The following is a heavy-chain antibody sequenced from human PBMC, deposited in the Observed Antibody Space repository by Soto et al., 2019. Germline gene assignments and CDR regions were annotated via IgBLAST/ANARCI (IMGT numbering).Heavy chain of an antibody. CDR1: GVSFNNNG. J-gene: IGHJ6*02. CDR3: ARVLYYGSGSYSPYGMYV. V-gene: IGHV1-69*01. Sequence: QVQLVQSGAEVKKPGSSVKVSCKTSGVSFNNNGIGWVRQAPGHGLEWMGGVSPPFRTSNYARKFQGRISITADASTGTVNMELSSLTSEDTAQYYCARVLYYGSGSYSPYGMYVWGQVTTVTVSS. CDR2: VSPPFRTS. D-gene: IGHD3-10*01.